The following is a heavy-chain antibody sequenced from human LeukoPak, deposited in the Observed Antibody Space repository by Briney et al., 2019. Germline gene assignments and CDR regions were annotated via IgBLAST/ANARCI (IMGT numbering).Heavy chain of an antibody. D-gene: IGHD3-3*01. J-gene: IGHJ4*02. V-gene: IGHV3-74*01. Sequence: PGGSLRLSCAASGFTFSRYWMHWVRHAPGKGLVWVSRIKSDGTTTDYADSVKGRFTISRDNAKNTLYLQMNSLRAEDTAVYYCAIGASASPSQFAYWGQGTLVTVSP. CDR3: AIGASASPSQFAY. CDR1: GFTFSRYW. CDR2: IKSDGTTT.